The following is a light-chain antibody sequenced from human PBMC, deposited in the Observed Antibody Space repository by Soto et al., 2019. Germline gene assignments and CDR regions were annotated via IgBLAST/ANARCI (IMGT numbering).Light chain of an antibody. CDR3: QQTLSFPPT. V-gene: IGKV1-12*01. Sequence: DIQMTQPPPSESASVGYRVTINGRASQAIDSWLAWYQQKPGEAPKLLIFTGSLLHSGVPPRFSGSGSGTDFTLTISSLQPEDFATYYCQQTLSFPPTFGQGTKVDIK. J-gene: IGKJ1*01. CDR1: QAIDSW. CDR2: TGS.